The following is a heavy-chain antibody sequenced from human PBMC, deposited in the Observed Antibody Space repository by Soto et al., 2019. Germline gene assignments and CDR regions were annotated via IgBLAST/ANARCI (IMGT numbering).Heavy chain of an antibody. V-gene: IGHV3-53*01. CDR1: GFTVSSNY. Sequence: EVQLVESGGGLIQPGGSLRLSCAASGFTVSSNYMSWVRQAPGKGLEWDSVIYSGDTTYYADSVKGRFTTSRDHSKNTLYLQMNTLRAEDTAVYYCARDLRTLYGMDVWGQGTTVTVSS. J-gene: IGHJ6*02. CDR3: ARDLRTLYGMDV. CDR2: IYSGDTT.